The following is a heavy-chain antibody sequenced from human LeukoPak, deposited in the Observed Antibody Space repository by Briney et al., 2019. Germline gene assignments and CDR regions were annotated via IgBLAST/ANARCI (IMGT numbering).Heavy chain of an antibody. CDR3: ARDLTQRITMVRGADYYYYYGMDV. V-gene: IGHV6-1*01. CDR1: GDSVSSNSAA. CDR2: TYYRSKWYN. D-gene: IGHD3-10*01. Sequence: SQTLSLTCAISGDSVSSNSAAWNWVRQSPSRGLEWLGRTYYRSKWYNDYAVSVKSRITINPDTSKNQFSLQLNSVTPEDTAVYYCARDLTQRITMVRGADYYYYYGMDVWGQGTTVTVSS. J-gene: IGHJ6*02.